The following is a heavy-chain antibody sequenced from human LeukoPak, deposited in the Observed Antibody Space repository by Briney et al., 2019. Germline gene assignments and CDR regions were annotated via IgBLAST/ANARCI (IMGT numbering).Heavy chain of an antibody. Sequence: PGGSLRLSCTASGLTFSNAWMSWVRQAPEKGLEWVGRIKSKTDYGTTDYAAPVKGRFTISRDDSKNTLYLQMNSLKTEDTAVYYCTTAVAVAGSTYFVNWGQGTLVTVSS. D-gene: IGHD6-19*01. CDR3: TTAVAVAGSTYFVN. V-gene: IGHV3-15*01. CDR1: GLTFSNAW. J-gene: IGHJ4*02. CDR2: IKSKTDYGTT.